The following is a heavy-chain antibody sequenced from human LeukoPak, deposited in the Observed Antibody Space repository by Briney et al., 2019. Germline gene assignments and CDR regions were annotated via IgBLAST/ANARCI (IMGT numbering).Heavy chain of an antibody. D-gene: IGHD4-11*01. V-gene: IGHV4-4*07. Sequence: SETLSLTCTVSGGSISSYYCSWIRQPAAKGLEWIGRSYTSGGTNYNPSLESRVTMSVDTTKNQLSLKLSSVTAADTAVYYCAREASTVASRALDYWGQGTRVSVFS. CDR1: GGSISSYY. CDR3: AREASTVASRALDY. J-gene: IGHJ4*02. CDR2: SYTSGGT.